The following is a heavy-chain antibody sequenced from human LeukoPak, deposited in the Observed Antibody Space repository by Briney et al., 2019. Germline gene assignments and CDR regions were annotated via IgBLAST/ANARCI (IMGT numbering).Heavy chain of an antibody. CDR1: GGSISSYY. D-gene: IGHD3-10*01. Sequence: PSETLSLTCTVSGGSISSYYWSWIRQPPGKGLEWIGYIYYSGSTNYNPSLKSRVTISVDTSKNQFSLKLSSVTAADTAVYYCARMRFGEFALGYGGQGTLVTVSS. CDR3: ARMRFGEFALGY. CDR2: IYYSGST. V-gene: IGHV4-59*01. J-gene: IGHJ4*02.